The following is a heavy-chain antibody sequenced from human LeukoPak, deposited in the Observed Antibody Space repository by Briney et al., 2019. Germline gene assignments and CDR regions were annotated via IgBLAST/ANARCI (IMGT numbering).Heavy chain of an antibody. D-gene: IGHD3-10*01. CDR1: GGSITSKTYY. J-gene: IGHJ4*02. CDR2: IYYSGST. CDR3: ARDKKGSGSYYGTNY. Sequence: SETLSLTCTVSGGSITSKTYYWGWIRQPPGKGLEWIGSIYYSGSTYFNPSLKSRVTTSVDTSKNQFSLQLNSVTPEDTAVYYCARDKKGSGSYYGTNYWGQGTLVTVSS. V-gene: IGHV4-39*02.